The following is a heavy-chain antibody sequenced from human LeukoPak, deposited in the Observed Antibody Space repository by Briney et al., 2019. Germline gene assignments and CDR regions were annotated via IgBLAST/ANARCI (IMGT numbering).Heavy chain of an antibody. CDR2: ISHSGST. D-gene: IGHD1-26*01. V-gene: IGHV4-59*01. Sequence: SETLSLTCTVSGGSISSYYWGWIRQPPGKGLEWITCISHSGSTNYNPSLKTRVSISMDMSKNQFSLRLSSVTAADTAVYYCARANGNELHYWGQRTLVPVSS. J-gene: IGHJ4*02. CDR1: GGSISSYY. CDR3: ARANGNELHY.